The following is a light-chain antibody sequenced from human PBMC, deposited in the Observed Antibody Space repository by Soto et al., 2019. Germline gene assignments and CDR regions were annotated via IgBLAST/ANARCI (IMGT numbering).Light chain of an antibody. Sequence: TQITQSPSTLSASVGDRGNIICRASQSISNWLPWYQQKPGKPPKLLIYKASSLDSAVSSRFGCSRYGTEFTLTIRSLQSDDFATYYCQQYNGAFGQGTRGEIK. CDR2: KAS. CDR3: QQYNGA. CDR1: QSISNW. J-gene: IGKJ5*01. V-gene: IGKV1-5*03.